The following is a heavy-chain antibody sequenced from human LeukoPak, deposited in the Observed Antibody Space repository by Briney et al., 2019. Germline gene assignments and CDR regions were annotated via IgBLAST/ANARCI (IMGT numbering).Heavy chain of an antibody. CDR2: IYSGGST. V-gene: IGHV3-53*01. D-gene: IGHD2-15*01. CDR3: ASSRPVVAAHDDAFDI. J-gene: IGHJ3*02. CDR1: GFTFSSYA. Sequence: PGGSLRLSCAASGFTFSSYAMSWVRQAPGKGLEWVSVIYSGGSTYYADSVKGRFTISRDNSKNTLYLQMNSLRAEDTAVYYCASSRPVVAAHDDAFDIWGQGTMVTVSS.